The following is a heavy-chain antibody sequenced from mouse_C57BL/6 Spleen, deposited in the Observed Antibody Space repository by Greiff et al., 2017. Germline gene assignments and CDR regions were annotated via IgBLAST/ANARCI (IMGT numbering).Heavy chain of an antibody. V-gene: IGHV5-9-1*02. Sequence: EVQVVESGEGLVKPGGSLKLSCAASGFTFSSYAMSWVRQTPEKRLEWVAYISSGGDYIYYADTVKGRFTISRDNARNTLYLQMSSLKSEDTAMYYCTRGGYDVAMDYWGQGTSVTVSS. J-gene: IGHJ4*01. CDR1: GFTFSSYA. CDR2: ISSGGDYI. D-gene: IGHD2-14*01. CDR3: TRGGYDVAMDY.